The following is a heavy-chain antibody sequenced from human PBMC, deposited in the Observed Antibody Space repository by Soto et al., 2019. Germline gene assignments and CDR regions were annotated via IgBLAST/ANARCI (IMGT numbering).Heavy chain of an antibody. D-gene: IGHD4-17*01. J-gene: IGHJ6*03. CDR3: ARGNDYGDPVYYYYYYMDV. Sequence: ASVKVSCKASGYTFTSYAMHWVRQAPGQRLEWMGWINAGNGNTKYSQKFQGRVTITRDTSASTAYMELSSLRSEDTAVYYCARGNDYGDPVYYYYYYMDVWGKGTTVTVSS. V-gene: IGHV1-3*01. CDR1: GYTFTSYA. CDR2: INAGNGNT.